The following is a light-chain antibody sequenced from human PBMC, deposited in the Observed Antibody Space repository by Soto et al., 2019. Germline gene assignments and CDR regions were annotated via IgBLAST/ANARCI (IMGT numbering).Light chain of an antibody. J-gene: IGLJ2*01. CDR1: SSDVGGYNY. CDR3: SSYTSSSTVV. Sequence: QSALTQPASVSGSPGQSITISCTGTSSDVGGYNYFSWYQQHPGKAPQLMIYDVSNRPSGVSNRFSGSKSGNTASLTISGLQAEDEADYYCSSYTSSSTVVFGGGTKLTVL. CDR2: DVS. V-gene: IGLV2-14*01.